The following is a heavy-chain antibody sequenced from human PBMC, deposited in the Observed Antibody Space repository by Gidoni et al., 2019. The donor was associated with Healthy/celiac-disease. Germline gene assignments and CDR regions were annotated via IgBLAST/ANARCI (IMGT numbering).Heavy chain of an antibody. CDR2: ISYDGSNK. D-gene: IGHD3-3*01. Sequence: QVQLVESGGGVVQPGRSLRLSCAASGFTFSSYAMHWVRPAPGKGLEWVAVISYDGSNKYYADSVKGRFTISRDNSKNTLYLQMNSLRAEDTAVYYCASDTYYDFWSGYYPSKAYYYYGMDVWGQGTTVTVSS. CDR3: ASDTYYDFWSGYYPSKAYYYYGMDV. CDR1: GFTFSSYA. V-gene: IGHV3-30-3*01. J-gene: IGHJ6*02.